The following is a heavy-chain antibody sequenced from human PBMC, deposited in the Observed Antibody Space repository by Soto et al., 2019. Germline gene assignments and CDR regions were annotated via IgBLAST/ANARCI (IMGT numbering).Heavy chain of an antibody. Sequence: KESGPTLVKPKQTLTLTCTFSGFSLSTSVVGVGWIRQPPGKALEWLALIYWDDDKRYSPSLKSRLTITKDTSKNQVVLTMTNMDPVDTATYYCAHRLRDYGDPNWYFDLWGRGTLVTVSS. J-gene: IGHJ2*01. CDR3: AHRLRDYGDPNWYFDL. D-gene: IGHD4-17*01. CDR2: IYWDDDK. V-gene: IGHV2-5*02. CDR1: GFSLSTSVVG.